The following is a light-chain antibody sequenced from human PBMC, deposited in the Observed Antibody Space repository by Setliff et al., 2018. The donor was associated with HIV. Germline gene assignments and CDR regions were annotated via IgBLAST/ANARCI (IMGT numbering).Light chain of an antibody. CDR1: SSDFGGYNY. CDR3: SSYTIRNTLL. Sequence: LTQPASVSGSPGQSITIPCTGTSSDFGGYNYVSWYQQHTGKAPKLIIYEVSNRPSGISNRFSGSKSGNTASLTISGLQPEDEADYYCSSYTIRNTLLVGTGTKVTVL. CDR2: EVS. V-gene: IGLV2-14*01. J-gene: IGLJ1*01.